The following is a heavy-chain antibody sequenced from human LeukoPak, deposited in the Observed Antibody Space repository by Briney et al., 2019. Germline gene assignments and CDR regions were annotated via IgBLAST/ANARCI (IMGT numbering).Heavy chain of an antibody. Sequence: SETPSLTCTVSGGSIGSGYYWAWIRQPPGKGLEWIGSIHYGGTTHYNPSLQSRVTISVDKSKNQFSLKLSSVTAADTAVYYCARSSSGWYMYYFDYWGQGTLVTVSS. J-gene: IGHJ4*02. CDR1: GGSIGSGYY. D-gene: IGHD6-19*01. CDR3: ARSSSGWYMYYFDY. V-gene: IGHV4-39*07. CDR2: IHYGGTT.